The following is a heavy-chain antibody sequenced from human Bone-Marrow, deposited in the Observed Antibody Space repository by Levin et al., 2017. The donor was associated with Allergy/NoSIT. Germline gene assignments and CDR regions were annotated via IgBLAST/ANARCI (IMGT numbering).Heavy chain of an antibody. Sequence: EASVKVSCKTSAYSITNYVVHWVRQAPGQRLEWMGWINADNGNTKYSENFQGRVTILRDTSANTAYMELSTLRSEDTAVYYCASMGLNAFWSGYLLDWGQGTLVTVSS. CDR3: ASMGLNAFWSGYLLD. J-gene: IGHJ4*02. D-gene: IGHD3-3*01. CDR2: INADNGNT. CDR1: AYSITNYV. V-gene: IGHV1-3*01.